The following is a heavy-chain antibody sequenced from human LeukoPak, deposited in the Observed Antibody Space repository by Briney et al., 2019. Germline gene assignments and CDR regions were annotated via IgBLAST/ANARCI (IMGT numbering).Heavy chain of an antibody. CDR1: GFTFSSYS. CDR2: ISSSSSYI. D-gene: IGHD2-21*02. CDR3: ARDGSRGNLVTAPDF. Sequence: GGSLRLSCAASGFTFSSYSMNWVRQAPGKGLEWVSSISSSSSYIYYADSVKGRFTISRDNVKNSLYLQMNSLRAEDTAAYYCARDGSRGNLVTAPDFWGQGTLVTVSS. J-gene: IGHJ4*02. V-gene: IGHV3-21*01.